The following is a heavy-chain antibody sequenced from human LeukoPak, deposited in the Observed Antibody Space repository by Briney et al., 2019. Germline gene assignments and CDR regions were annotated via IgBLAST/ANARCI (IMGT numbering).Heavy chain of an antibody. V-gene: IGHV4-59*01. Sequence: SETLSLTCTVSGGSISSYYWSWIRQPPGKGLEWIGYIYYSGSTNYNPSLKSRVTISVDTSKNQFPLKLSSVTAADTAVYYCARAGGTRGSYNWFDPWGQGTLVTVSS. J-gene: IGHJ5*02. D-gene: IGHD3-16*01. CDR3: ARAGGTRGSYNWFDP. CDR2: IYYSGST. CDR1: GGSISSYY.